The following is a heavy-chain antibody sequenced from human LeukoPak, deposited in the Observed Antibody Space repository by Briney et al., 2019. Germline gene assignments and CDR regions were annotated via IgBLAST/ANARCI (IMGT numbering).Heavy chain of an antibody. V-gene: IGHV1-2*02. D-gene: IGHD2-15*01. CDR2: INPNSGDA. Sequence: ASVKLSCKASGYTFTRYCIYWVRQAPGQGLEWRGLINPNSGDASYVQSFQGRVTLTRDTAINTAYMEMNSLRSDGTAGYFCATAYLVSGGPSLDYWGEGTLVTVSS. CDR3: ATAYLVSGGPSLDY. CDR1: GYTFTRYC. J-gene: IGHJ4*02.